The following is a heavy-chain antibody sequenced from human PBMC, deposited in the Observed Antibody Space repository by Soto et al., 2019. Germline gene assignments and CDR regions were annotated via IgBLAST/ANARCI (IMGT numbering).Heavy chain of an antibody. CDR1: GFSLSTSGVG. CDR3: AHSPYTGSSYYFDF. Sequence: QITLKESGPTLVKPTQTLTLTCTLSGFSLSTSGVGVGWIRQPPGKALEWLALIYWDGDVRDSPSIKSRLTITKDTSKNQVVLTMTNMDPVDTATYYCAHSPYTGSSYYFDFWGPGTPVTVSS. D-gene: IGHD6-6*01. CDR2: IYWDGDV. J-gene: IGHJ4*02. V-gene: IGHV2-5*02.